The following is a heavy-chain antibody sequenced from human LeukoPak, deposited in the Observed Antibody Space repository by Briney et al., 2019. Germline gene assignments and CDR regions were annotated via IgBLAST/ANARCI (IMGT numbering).Heavy chain of an antibody. CDR3: ARVLNGYDFWSGYSSWFDP. J-gene: IGHJ5*02. CDR1: GGSISSYY. CDR2: IYYSGST. D-gene: IGHD3-3*01. Sequence: SETLSLTCTVSGGSISSYYWSWIRQPPGKGLEWIGYIYYSGSTNYNPSLKSRVTISVDTSKNQFSLKLSSVTAADTAVYYCARVLNGYDFWSGYSSWFDPWGQGTLVTVSS. V-gene: IGHV4-59*01.